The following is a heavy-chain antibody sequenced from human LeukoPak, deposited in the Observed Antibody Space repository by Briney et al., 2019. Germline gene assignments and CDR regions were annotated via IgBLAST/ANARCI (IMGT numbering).Heavy chain of an antibody. Sequence: GGSLRLSCAASGFTFSDHYMDWVRPAPGKGLEWVSSTSSSSSYIYNADSVKGRFTIPRDNAKNSLYLQMNSLRVEDTAVYYCARLMWELPPHYYYMDVWGKGTTVTISS. CDR2: TSSSSSYI. CDR1: GFTFSDHY. J-gene: IGHJ6*03. V-gene: IGHV3-21*01. D-gene: IGHD1-26*01. CDR3: ARLMWELPPHYYYMDV.